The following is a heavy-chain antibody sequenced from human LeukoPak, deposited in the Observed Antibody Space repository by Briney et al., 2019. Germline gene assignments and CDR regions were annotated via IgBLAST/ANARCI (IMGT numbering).Heavy chain of an antibody. V-gene: IGHV3-30*14. CDR1: GFTFSSYA. D-gene: IGHD3-22*01. CDR2: ISYDGSNK. CDR3: ARDRNYESSGYYYSDY. J-gene: IGHJ4*02. Sequence: PGGSLRLSCAASGFTFSSYAMHWVRQAPGKGLEWVAVISYDGSNKYYADSVKGRFTISRDNSKNTLYLQMNSLRVEDTAVYYCARDRNYESSGYYYSDYWGQGTLVTVSS.